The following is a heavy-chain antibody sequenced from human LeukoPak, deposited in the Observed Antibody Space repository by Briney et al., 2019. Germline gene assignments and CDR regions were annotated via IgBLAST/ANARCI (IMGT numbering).Heavy chain of an antibody. V-gene: IGHV4-38-2*02. CDR1: GYSISSGYY. D-gene: IGHD3-10*01. CDR3: ARDHMVRQPL. CDR2: IYYSGST. Sequence: SETLSLTCTVSGYSISSGYYWGWIRQPPGKGLEWIGYIYYSGSTYYNPSLKSRATISVDTSKNQFSPKLSSVTAADTAVYYCARDHMVRQPLWGQGTLVTVSS. J-gene: IGHJ4*02.